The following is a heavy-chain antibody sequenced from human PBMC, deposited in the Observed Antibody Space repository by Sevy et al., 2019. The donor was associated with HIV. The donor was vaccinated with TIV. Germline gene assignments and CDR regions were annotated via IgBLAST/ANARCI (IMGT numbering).Heavy chain of an antibody. V-gene: IGHV4-61*01. CDR1: GGSVSSGSYY. CDR3: ARDRGQGYGMDV. Sequence: SETLSLTCTVSGGSVSSGSYYWSWIRQPPGKGLEWIGYIYYSGSTNYNPSPKSRVTISVDTSKNQFSLKLSSVTAADTAVYYCARDRGQGYGMDVWGQGTTVTVSS. J-gene: IGHJ6*02. CDR2: IYYSGST.